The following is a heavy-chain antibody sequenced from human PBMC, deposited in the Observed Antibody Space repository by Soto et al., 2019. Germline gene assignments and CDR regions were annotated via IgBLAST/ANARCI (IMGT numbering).Heavy chain of an antibody. J-gene: IGHJ3*02. CDR3: AREPITMIVHKKSFDI. D-gene: IGHD3-22*01. CDR2: IYYSGST. CDR1: GGSISSGGYY. Sequence: PSETLSLTCTVSGGSISSGGYYWSWIRQHPGKCLEWIGYIYYSGSTYYNPSLKSRVTISVDTSKNQFSLKLSSVTAADTAVYYCAREPITMIVHKKSFDIWGQGTMVTV. V-gene: IGHV4-31*03.